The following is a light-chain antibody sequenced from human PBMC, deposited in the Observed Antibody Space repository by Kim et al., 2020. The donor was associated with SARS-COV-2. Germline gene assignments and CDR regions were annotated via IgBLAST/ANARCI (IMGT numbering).Light chain of an antibody. J-gene: IGLJ2*01. CDR1: SSDVGRYTP. CDR3: CSYAGRYTWI. V-gene: IGLV2-11*03. CDR2: DVT. Sequence: GQSVTTSCTGTSSDVGRYTPVSWYQQHPGKAPKLMISDVTDRPSGVPDRFSGFKSGNTASLTISGLQAEDEADYYCCSYAGRYTWIFGGGTQLTVL.